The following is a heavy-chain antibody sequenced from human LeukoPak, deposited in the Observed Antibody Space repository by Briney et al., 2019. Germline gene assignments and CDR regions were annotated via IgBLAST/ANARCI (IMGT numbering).Heavy chain of an antibody. CDR3: ARDNHYYMDV. CDR1: GFTFRSYA. J-gene: IGHJ6*03. D-gene: IGHD1-14*01. V-gene: IGHV3-30*04. Sequence: GRSLRLSCADSGFTFRSYAMHWVGQAPGKGLEWVAVISYDGSNKYYADSVKGRFTISRDNSKNTLYLQMNSLRAEDTAVYYCARDNHYYMDVWGKGTTVTVSS. CDR2: ISYDGSNK.